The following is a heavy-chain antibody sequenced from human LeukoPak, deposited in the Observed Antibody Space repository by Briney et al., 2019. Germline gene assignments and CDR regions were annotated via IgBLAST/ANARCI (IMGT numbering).Heavy chain of an antibody. V-gene: IGHV4-61*01. CDR2: LYYSGAT. CDR1: GDSVSSGSYY. Sequence: SETLSLTCTVSGDSVSSGSYYWSWIRQPPGKGLEWIGYLYYSGATNFNPSLKSRVTISVDTSKNQFSLNLSSVTAADTALYYCARGGRDGYPLFDSWGQGTLVTVSS. D-gene: IGHD5-24*01. J-gene: IGHJ4*02. CDR3: ARGGRDGYPLFDS.